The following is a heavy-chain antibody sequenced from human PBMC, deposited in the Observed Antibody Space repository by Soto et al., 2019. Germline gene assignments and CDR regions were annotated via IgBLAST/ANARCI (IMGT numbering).Heavy chain of an antibody. CDR2: IGAAGDT. CDR3: ASGGWGSSWYEGGSRIDY. CDR1: GFTFSSYD. Sequence: EVQLVESGGGLVQPGGSLRLSCAASGFTFSSYDMHWFRQVTGKGLEWVSAIGAAGDTYYPDSVKGRFTISRENAKNSLYLQMNSLRAEDTAVYYCASGGWGSSWYEGGSRIDYWGQGTLVTVSS. V-gene: IGHV3-13*01. J-gene: IGHJ4*02. D-gene: IGHD6-13*01.